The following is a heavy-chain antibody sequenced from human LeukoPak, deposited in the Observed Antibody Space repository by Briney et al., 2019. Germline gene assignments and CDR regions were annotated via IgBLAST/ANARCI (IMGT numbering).Heavy chain of an antibody. Sequence: PGGSLRLSCAASGFIFSDYGMHWVRQAPGKGLEWVTFIQDDGSDRFYADSVKGRFTISRDKYQNTLYLHMNSLRPEDTSVYYCVAGFGVFNYWGQGTLVAVSS. J-gene: IGHJ4*02. CDR2: IQDDGSDR. CDR3: VAGFGVFNY. D-gene: IGHD3-10*01. CDR1: GFIFSDYG. V-gene: IGHV3-30*02.